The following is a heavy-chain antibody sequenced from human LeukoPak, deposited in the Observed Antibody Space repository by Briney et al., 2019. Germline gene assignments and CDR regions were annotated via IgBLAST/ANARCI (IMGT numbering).Heavy chain of an antibody. V-gene: IGHV3-23*01. Sequence: GGSLRLSCAASGFTFSSYAMAWVRQAPGKGLEWVSTISGSTGSTYYPDSVKGRFAVSRDNSKSTLYLQMNSLRAEDTAVYYCAKGCGGQCYSDFAYWGQGTLVTVSS. CDR2: ISGSTGST. CDR1: GFTFSSYA. J-gene: IGHJ4*02. D-gene: IGHD2-21*01. CDR3: AKGCGGQCYSDFAY.